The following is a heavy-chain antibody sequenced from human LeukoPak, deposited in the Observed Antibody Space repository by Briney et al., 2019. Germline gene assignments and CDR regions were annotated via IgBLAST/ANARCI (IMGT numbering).Heavy chain of an antibody. Sequence: PSETLSLTCAVYGGSFSGYYWSWIRQPPGKGLEWIGEINHSGSTNYNPSLKSRVTISVDTSKNQFSLKLSSVTAADTAVSYCARGRSGWNFDYWGQGTLVTVSS. CDR2: INHSGST. J-gene: IGHJ4*02. D-gene: IGHD6-19*01. CDR1: GGSFSGYY. CDR3: ARGRSGWNFDY. V-gene: IGHV4-34*01.